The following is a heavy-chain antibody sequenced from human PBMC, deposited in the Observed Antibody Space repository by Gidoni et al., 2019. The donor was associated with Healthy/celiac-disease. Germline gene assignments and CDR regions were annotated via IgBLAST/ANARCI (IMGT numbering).Heavy chain of an antibody. Sequence: QVQLQQWGAGLLKPSETLSLTCAVYGGSFSGYYWNWIRQPPGKGLEWIGDINHSGSTNYNPSLKSRVTISVDTSKNQFSLKLSSVTAADTAVYYCARGPVWSPNWFDPWGQGTLVTVSS. CDR1: GGSFSGYY. J-gene: IGHJ5*02. D-gene: IGHD3-10*01. V-gene: IGHV4-34*01. CDR3: ARGPVWSPNWFDP. CDR2: INHSGST.